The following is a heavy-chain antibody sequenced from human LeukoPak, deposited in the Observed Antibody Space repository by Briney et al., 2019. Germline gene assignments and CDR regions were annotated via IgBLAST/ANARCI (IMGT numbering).Heavy chain of an antibody. J-gene: IGHJ4*02. CDR3: ARDKYYYDSSGYYSRYYFDY. D-gene: IGHD3-22*01. Sequence: SETLSLTCAVYGGSFSGYYWSWIRRPPGKGLEWIGEINHSGSTNYNPSLKSRVTISVDTSKNQFSLKLSSVTAADTAVYYCARDKYYYDSSGYYSRYYFDYWGQGTLVTVSS. CDR1: GGSFSGYY. V-gene: IGHV4-34*01. CDR2: INHSGST.